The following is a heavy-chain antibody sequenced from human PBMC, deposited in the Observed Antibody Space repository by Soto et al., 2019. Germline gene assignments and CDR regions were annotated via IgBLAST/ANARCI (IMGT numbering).Heavy chain of an antibody. CDR3: ALTPIRNVYWYYNMDV. V-gene: IGHV2-70*17. Sequence: SGPTLVNPTQTLTLTCTVSGFSLRTSGMCXSWIRQPPGKALEWLARIDWDDEKFYSTSLKTRLTISKDTSKNQVVLTMTSRYPVDIDAYSCALTPIRNVYWYYNMDVWGHGSTVTVSS. CDR2: IDWDDEK. CDR1: GFSLRTSGMC. J-gene: IGHJ6*02. D-gene: IGHD3-9*01.